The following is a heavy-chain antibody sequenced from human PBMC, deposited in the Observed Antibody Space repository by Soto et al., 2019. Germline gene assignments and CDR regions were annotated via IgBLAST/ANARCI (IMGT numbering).Heavy chain of an antibody. CDR2: IYYSGST. J-gene: IGHJ6*03. D-gene: IGHD3-3*01. CDR3: ARVPEGTTIFGVVIPAMDV. CDR1: GCSISSYS. V-gene: IGHV4-59*01. Sequence: AETLSRTCTVAGCSISSYSWSWIRQPPGKGLEWIGYIYYSGSTNYNPSLKSRVTISVDTSKNQFSLKLSSVTAADTAVYYCARVPEGTTIFGVVIPAMDVWGKGTTVT.